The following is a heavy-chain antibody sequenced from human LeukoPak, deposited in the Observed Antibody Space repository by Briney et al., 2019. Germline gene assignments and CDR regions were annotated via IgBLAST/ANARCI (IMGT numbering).Heavy chain of an antibody. CDR2: INHSGST. D-gene: IGHD2-2*01. V-gene: IGHV4-39*07. Sequence: SETLSLTCSVSGGSISSSSYYWGWIRQPPGKGLEWIGEINHSGSTNYNPSLKSRVTISVDTSKNQFSLKLSSVTAADTAVYYCASLRAPPIVVVPAAMGNWFDPWGQGTLVTVSS. CDR3: ASLRAPPIVVVPAAMGNWFDP. CDR1: GGSISSSSYY. J-gene: IGHJ5*02.